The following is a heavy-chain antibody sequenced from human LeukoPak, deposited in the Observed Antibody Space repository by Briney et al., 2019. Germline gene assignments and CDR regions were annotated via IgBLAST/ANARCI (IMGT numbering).Heavy chain of an antibody. CDR1: GGSISSSSYY. V-gene: IGHV4-39*07. D-gene: IGHD3-22*01. J-gene: IGHJ3*02. CDR2: IYYSGST. CDR3: ARDYDYYDSSCYHYGTSSYAFDI. Sequence: SETLSLTCTVSGGSISSSSYYWGWIRQPPGKGLEWIGSIYYSGSTCYNPSLKSRVTISVDTSKNQFSLKLSSMTAADTAVYYCARDYDYYDSSCYHYGTSSYAFDIWGQGTMVTVSS.